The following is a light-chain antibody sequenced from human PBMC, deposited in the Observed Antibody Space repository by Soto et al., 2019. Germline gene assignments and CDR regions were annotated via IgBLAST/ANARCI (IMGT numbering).Light chain of an antibody. CDR2: AAS. CDR1: QHISNF. V-gene: IGKV1-27*01. CDR3: QNYNSAPIT. J-gene: IGKJ5*01. Sequence: DSQMAQAPSSLSASVGDVVTITCRASQHISNFLAWYQQKPGKVPRLLISAASTLQSVVPSRFRGSGSGTDFTLTITSLQPEDVATFYCQNYNSAPITFGQGTRLEIK.